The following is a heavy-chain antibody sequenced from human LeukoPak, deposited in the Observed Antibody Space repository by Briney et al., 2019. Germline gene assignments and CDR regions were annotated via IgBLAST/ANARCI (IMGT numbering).Heavy chain of an antibody. J-gene: IGHJ6*03. CDR3: ARDLESTGYMDV. CDR2: IYYSGST. V-gene: IGHV4-59*01. Sequence: SETLSLTCTVSGGSISSYYWSWIRQPPGKGLEWIGYIYYSGSTNYNPSLKSRVTISVDTSKNQFSLKLSSVTAADTAVYYCARDLESTGYMDVWGKGTTVTVSS. CDR1: GGSISSYY. D-gene: IGHD5/OR15-5a*01.